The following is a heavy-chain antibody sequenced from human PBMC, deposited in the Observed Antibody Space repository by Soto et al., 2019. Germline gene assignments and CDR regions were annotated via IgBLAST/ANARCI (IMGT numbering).Heavy chain of an antibody. J-gene: IGHJ5*02. D-gene: IGHD1-20*01. CDR1: GYTFTSYG. CDR3: AGDVGITGIEGWFDP. CDR2: ISAYNGNT. Sequence: QVQLVQSGAEVKKPGASVKVSCKASGYTFTSYGISWVRQAPGQGLEWMGWISAYNGNTNYAQKRQGRVTRXIDXTXVTAYMELRSLRSDDTAVYYCAGDVGITGIEGWFDPWGQGTLVTVSS. V-gene: IGHV1-18*01.